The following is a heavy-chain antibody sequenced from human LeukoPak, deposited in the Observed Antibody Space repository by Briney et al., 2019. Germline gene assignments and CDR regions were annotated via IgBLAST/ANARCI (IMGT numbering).Heavy chain of an antibody. V-gene: IGHV3-33*08. CDR2: IWYDGTNT. Sequence: GGSLRLSCAASGFTFISYGMHWVRQAPGKGLEWVAVIWYDGTNTYYADSVKGRFTISRDNSKNTLYLQMNSLRAEDTAVYYCARDFCSGGSCYPDAFDIWGQGTMVTVSS. CDR3: ARDFCSGGSCYPDAFDI. J-gene: IGHJ3*02. D-gene: IGHD2-15*01. CDR1: GFTFISYG.